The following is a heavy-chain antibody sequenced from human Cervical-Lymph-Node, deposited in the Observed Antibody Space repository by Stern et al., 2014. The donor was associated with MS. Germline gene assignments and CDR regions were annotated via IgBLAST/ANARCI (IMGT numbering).Heavy chain of an antibody. CDR3: ARSAHSDY. V-gene: IGHV3-30-3*01. CDR1: GFTFSNYA. CDR2: TSDDGDKN. J-gene: IGHJ4*02. Sequence: DQLGESGAGVVQPWWSLRLSCAASGFTFSNYAMHWVRKAQRKGLEWVAVTSDDGDKNYYADSVRARFTVSRSNSKNTLYLQMSSLRPDDTATYYCARSAHSDYWGQGSLVIVSS.